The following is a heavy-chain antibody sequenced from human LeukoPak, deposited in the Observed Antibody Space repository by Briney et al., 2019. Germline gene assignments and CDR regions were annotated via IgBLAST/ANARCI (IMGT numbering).Heavy chain of an antibody. Sequence: SVKVSCKASGGTFSGDTISWVRQAPGQGLEWMGRIIPILGIANYAQKFQGRVTITADKSTSTAYMELGSLRSEDTAVYYCARESSTSFKKDAFDIWGQGTMVTVS. D-gene: IGHD2-2*01. CDR2: IIPILGIA. J-gene: IGHJ3*02. CDR3: ARESSTSFKKDAFDI. CDR1: GGTFSGDT. V-gene: IGHV1-69*04.